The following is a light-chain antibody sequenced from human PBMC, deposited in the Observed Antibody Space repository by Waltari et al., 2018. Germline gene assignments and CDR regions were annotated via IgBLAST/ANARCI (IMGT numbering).Light chain of an antibody. V-gene: IGLV2-14*03. CDR1: GSAIGYYNF. Sequence: QSALAQSASVSGSPGQSITISCTGTGSAIGYYNFFSWYQQHPGKAPKLLIFDVSRWSSGVSHRFSGSKSGNTASLTISGLQAEDEADYYCSSYTSTNTIIFGGGTKVTVL. CDR3: SSYTSTNTII. CDR2: DVS. J-gene: IGLJ2*01.